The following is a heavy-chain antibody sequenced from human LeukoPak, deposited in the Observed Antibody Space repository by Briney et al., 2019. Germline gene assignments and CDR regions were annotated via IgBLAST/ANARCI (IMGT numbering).Heavy chain of an antibody. CDR1: EYTLTELS. J-gene: IGHJ3*02. V-gene: IGHV1-24*01. CDR3: AADRGDYSGSYWTAFDI. CDR2: FDPEDGEI. Sequence: ASVKVSCKVSEYTLTELSMHWVRQAPGKGLEWLVGFDPEDGEIIYAQKFQGRVTMSDDTSTDTAYMELGSLRSDDTAVYYCAADRGDYSGSYWTAFDIWGQGTMVTVSS. D-gene: IGHD1-26*01.